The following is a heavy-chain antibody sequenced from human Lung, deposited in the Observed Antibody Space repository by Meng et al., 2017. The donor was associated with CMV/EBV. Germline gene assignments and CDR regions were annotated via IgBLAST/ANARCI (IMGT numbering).Heavy chain of an antibody. CDR1: GYNFTTYA. D-gene: IGHD2-2*01. CDR3: ARTGCSSSSCYDY. V-gene: IGHV1-3*01. Sequence: DLLVQSWGEVKKTGASVQVLCKAFGYNFTTYAMHWVRQAPGQRLEWMGWINAGNGNTKYSEKFQSRVTITRDTAASTAYMELSSLRSEDTAVYYCARTGCSSSSCYDYWGQGTLVTVSS. CDR2: INAGNGNT. J-gene: IGHJ4*02.